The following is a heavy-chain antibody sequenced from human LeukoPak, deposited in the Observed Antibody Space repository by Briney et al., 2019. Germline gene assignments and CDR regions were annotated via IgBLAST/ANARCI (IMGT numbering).Heavy chain of an antibody. CDR3: ARVEDFSSSWFFDY. CDR2: IYYSGGT. CDR1: GDSISSYY. D-gene: IGHD6-13*01. Sequence: SETLSLTCTVSGDSISSYYWSWIRQPPGKGLEWIGYIYYSGGTDYNPSLKSRVTISVDTSKNQFSLKLRSVTAADTAVYYCARVEDFSSSWFFDYWGQGTLVTVSS. V-gene: IGHV4-59*08. J-gene: IGHJ4*02.